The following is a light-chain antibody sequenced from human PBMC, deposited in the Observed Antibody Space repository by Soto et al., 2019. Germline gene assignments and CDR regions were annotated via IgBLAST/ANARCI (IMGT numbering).Light chain of an antibody. J-gene: IGKJ1*01. CDR1: QSVSSSY. CDR3: QQDSNCAWT. V-gene: IGKV3D-7*01. Sequence: EIVMTQSPATLSLSPGERATLSCRASQSVSSSYLSWYQQKPGQAPRLLIYVASTRATGIPARFSGSGSGTDFTLTISSLQPEDFAVYYCQQDSNCAWTFGQGTKVEIK. CDR2: VAS.